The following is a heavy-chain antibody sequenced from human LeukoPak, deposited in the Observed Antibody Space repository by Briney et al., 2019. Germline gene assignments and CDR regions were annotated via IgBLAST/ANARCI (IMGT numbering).Heavy chain of an antibody. D-gene: IGHD4-17*01. J-gene: IGHJ6*02. V-gene: IGHV3-23*01. CDR2: ISGSGGST. CDR3: AREYYGDYYYYGTDV. Sequence: GGSLRLSCAASGFTFSRYAMSWVRQAPGKGLEWVSVISGSGGSTYYADSVKGRFTISRDNAKNSLYLQMNSLRAEDTAVYYCAREYYGDYYYYGTDVWGQGTTVTVSS. CDR1: GFTFSRYA.